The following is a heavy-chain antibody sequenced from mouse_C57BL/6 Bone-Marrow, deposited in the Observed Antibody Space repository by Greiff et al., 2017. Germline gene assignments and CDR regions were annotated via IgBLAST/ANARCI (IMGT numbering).Heavy chain of an antibody. J-gene: IGHJ3*01. V-gene: IGHV5-4*01. CDR2: ISDGGSYT. CDR1: GFTFSSYA. Sequence: EVQVVESGGGLVKPGGSLKLSCAASGFTFSSYAMSWVRQTPEKRLEWVATISDGGSYTYYPDNVKGRFTISRDNAKNNLYLQMSHLKSEDTAMYYCARDPYYYGFAYWGQGTLVTVSA. D-gene: IGHD1-1*01. CDR3: ARDPYYYGFAY.